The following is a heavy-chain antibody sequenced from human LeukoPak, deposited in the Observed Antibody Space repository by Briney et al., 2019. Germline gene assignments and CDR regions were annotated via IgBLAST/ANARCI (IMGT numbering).Heavy chain of an antibody. Sequence: SETLPLTCTVSGGSISSYYWSWIRQPPGKGLEWIGYIYYSGSTNYNPSLKSRVTISVDTSRNQFSLKLSSVTAADTAVYYCARAGEGYYGSGSYYTEFDYWGQGTLVTVSS. CDR1: GGSISSYY. D-gene: IGHD3-10*01. J-gene: IGHJ4*02. CDR3: ARAGEGYYGSGSYYTEFDY. CDR2: IYYSGST. V-gene: IGHV4-59*01.